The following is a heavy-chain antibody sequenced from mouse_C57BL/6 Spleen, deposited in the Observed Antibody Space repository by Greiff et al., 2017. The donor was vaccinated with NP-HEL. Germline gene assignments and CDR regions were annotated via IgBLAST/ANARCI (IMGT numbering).Heavy chain of an antibody. CDR2: IYPSDSET. CDR1: GYTFTSYW. J-gene: IGHJ2*01. V-gene: IGHV1-61*01. Sequence: QVQLQQPGAELVRPGSSVKLSCKASGYTFTSYWMDWVKQRPGQGLEWIGNIYPSDSETHYNQKFKDKATLTVDKSSSTAYMQLSSLTSEDSAVYDGARGATVVPYYFDYWGQGTTLTVSS. D-gene: IGHD1-1*01. CDR3: ARGATVVPYYFDY.